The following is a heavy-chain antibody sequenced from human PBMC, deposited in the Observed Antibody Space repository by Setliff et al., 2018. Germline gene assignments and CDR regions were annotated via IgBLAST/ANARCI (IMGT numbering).Heavy chain of an antibody. D-gene: IGHD2-2*01. V-gene: IGHV4-34*01. Sequence: SETLSLTCAVYDGSFSGYYWSWIRQPPGKGLEWIGEIDHSGNTNYNPPLKSRVTIFVDTSKNQFSLKLSSVTAADMAVYYCARGYCSSSGCFFAGWFDPWGQGTLVTV. CDR1: DGSFSGYY. CDR3: ARGYCSSSGCFFAGWFDP. J-gene: IGHJ5*02. CDR2: IDHSGNT.